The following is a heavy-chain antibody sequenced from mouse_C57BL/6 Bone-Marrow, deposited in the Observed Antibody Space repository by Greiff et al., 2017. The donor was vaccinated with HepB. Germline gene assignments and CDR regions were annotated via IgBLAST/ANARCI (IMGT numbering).Heavy chain of an antibody. J-gene: IGHJ4*01. V-gene: IGHV1-82*01. D-gene: IGHD2-3*01. CDR1: GYAFSSSW. CDR3: ARGRTYDGSYYAMDY. Sequence: LVESGPELVKPGASVKISCKASGYAFSSSWMNWVKQRPGKGLEWIGRIYPGDGDTNYNGKFKGKATLTADKSSSTAYMQLSSLTSEDSAVYFCARGRTYDGSYYAMDYWGQGTSVTVSS. CDR2: IYPGDGDT.